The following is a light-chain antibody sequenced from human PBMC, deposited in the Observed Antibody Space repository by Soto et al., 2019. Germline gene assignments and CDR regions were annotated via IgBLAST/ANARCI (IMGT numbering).Light chain of an antibody. J-gene: IGKJ1*01. CDR3: QKYDTAPPWT. CDR1: QGISNY. Sequence: DIQMTQSPSSLSASVGDRVTITCRASQGISNYLAWYQQKPGKVPKLLIYAASTLQSGVPSRFGGSGSGTDFTLTISSLPPEDVATYYCQKYDTAPPWTFGQGTKVEIK. V-gene: IGKV1-27*01. CDR2: AAS.